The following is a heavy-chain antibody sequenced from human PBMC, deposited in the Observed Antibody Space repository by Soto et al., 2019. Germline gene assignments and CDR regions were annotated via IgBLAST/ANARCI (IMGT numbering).Heavy chain of an antibody. Sequence: SETLSLTCTVSGGSISSGGYYWSWIRQHPGKGLEWVGHIYYSGSTYYNPSLKSRVTISVDTSKNQFSLKLSSVTAADTAVYYCARDPTTPFDYYYGMDVWGQGTTVTVSS. CDR3: ARDPTTPFDYYYGMDV. CDR1: GGSISSGGYY. V-gene: IGHV4-31*03. J-gene: IGHJ6*02. D-gene: IGHD4-17*01. CDR2: IYYSGST.